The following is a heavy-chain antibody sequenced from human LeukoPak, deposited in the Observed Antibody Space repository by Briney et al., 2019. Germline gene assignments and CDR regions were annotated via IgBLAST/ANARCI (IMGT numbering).Heavy chain of an antibody. CDR1: GFTFSSYS. Sequence: GGCLRLSCAASGFTFSSYSMNWVRQAPGKGLEWVSYISSSSSPIYYADSVKGRFTTSRDNAKNSLYLQMNSLRAEDTAVYYCVRDHHRRLYDTQARDTFDIWGQGTMVTVSS. V-gene: IGHV3-48*01. D-gene: IGHD3-22*01. CDR3: VRDHHRRLYDTQARDTFDI. CDR2: ISSSSSPI. J-gene: IGHJ3*02.